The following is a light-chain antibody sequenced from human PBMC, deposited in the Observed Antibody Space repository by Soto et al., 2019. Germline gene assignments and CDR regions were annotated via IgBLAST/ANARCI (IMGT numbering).Light chain of an antibody. J-gene: IGKJ5*01. Sequence: EIVMTQSPATLSVSPGQRATLSCRASQNINSNLAWYQQKPGQAPRLLIYGASTRATGIPARFSGSGSGTEFTLTISSLQSEDFAVYYCQQYNNWITFGQGTRLEIK. CDR3: QQYNNWIT. CDR1: QNINSN. CDR2: GAS. V-gene: IGKV3-15*01.